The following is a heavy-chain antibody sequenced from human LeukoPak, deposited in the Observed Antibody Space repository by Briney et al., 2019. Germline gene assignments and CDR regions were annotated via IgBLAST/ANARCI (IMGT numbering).Heavy chain of an antibody. Sequence: VASVKVSCKASGYTSTSYGISWVRQAPGQGLEWMGWISAYNGNTNYAQKLQGRVTMTTDTSTSTAYMELRSLRSDDTAVYYCARDSPVVPAASFYYYYGMDVWGQGTTVTVSS. D-gene: IGHD2-2*01. CDR3: ARDSPVVPAASFYYYYGMDV. J-gene: IGHJ6*02. V-gene: IGHV1-18*01. CDR1: GYTSTSYG. CDR2: ISAYNGNT.